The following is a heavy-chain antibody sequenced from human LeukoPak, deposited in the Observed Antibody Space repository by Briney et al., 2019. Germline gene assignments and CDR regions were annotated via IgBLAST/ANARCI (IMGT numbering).Heavy chain of an antibody. CDR1: GYTFTGHY. CDR2: INPNSGGT. J-gene: IGHJ3*02. D-gene: IGHD1-1*01. CDR3: ARRPQLDRHDLDAFDI. Sequence: ASVKVSCKASGYTFTGHYMHWVRQAPGQGLEWMGWINPNSGGTNYAQKFQGRVTMTRDTSISTAYMELSRLRSDDTAVYYCARRPQLDRHDLDAFDIWGQGTMVTVS. V-gene: IGHV1-2*02.